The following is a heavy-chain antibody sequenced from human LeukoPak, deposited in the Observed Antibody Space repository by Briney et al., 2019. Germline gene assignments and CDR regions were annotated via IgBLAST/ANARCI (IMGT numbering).Heavy chain of an antibody. CDR2: ISTGSNYI. Sequence: GGSLRLSCAASGFTFTTYYMNWVRQAPGKGLEWVSSISTGSNYIYYADALRGRFTISRDNARSSLSLQMNSLRDEDTAAYYCARGTPSSGFDYWGQGILVTVSS. D-gene: IGHD6-6*01. CDR1: GFTFTTYY. V-gene: IGHV3-21*01. CDR3: ARGTPSSGFDY. J-gene: IGHJ4*02.